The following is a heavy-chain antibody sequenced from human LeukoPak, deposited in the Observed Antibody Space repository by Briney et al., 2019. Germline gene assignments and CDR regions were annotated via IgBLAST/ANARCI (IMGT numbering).Heavy chain of an antibody. J-gene: IGHJ4*02. V-gene: IGHV5-51*01. CDR2: IYPGDSDT. D-gene: IGHD1-7*01. CDR3: AREGTTGGYYDY. CDR1: GYSFTTYW. Sequence: GESLKISCKGSGYSFTTYWIGWARQMPGKGLEWMGIIYPGDSDTRYSPSLQGQVTISVDKSITTAYLQWSSLKASDSAMYYCAREGTTGGYYDYWGQGTLVTVSS.